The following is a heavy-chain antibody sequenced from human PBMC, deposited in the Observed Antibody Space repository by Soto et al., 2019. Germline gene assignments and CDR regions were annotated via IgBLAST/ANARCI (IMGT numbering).Heavy chain of an antibody. V-gene: IGHV1-69*06. J-gene: IGHJ4*02. D-gene: IGHD5-12*01. CDR1: GGTFSSYA. Sequence: SVKVSCKASGGTFSSYAISWVRQAPGQGLEWMGGIIPIFGTANCAQKFQGRVTITADKSTSTAYMELSSLRSEDTAVYYCARDRVSDYDMGYWGQGTLVTVSS. CDR2: IIPIFGTA. CDR3: ARDRVSDYDMGY.